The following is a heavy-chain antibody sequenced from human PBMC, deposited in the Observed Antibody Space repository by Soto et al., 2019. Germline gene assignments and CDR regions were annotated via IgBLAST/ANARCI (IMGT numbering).Heavy chain of an antibody. CDR2: IIPILGIA. CDR3: ARDLNYYGSGSSSKDY. D-gene: IGHD3-10*01. CDR1: GGTFSSYT. J-gene: IGHJ4*02. Sequence: QVQLVQSGAEVKKPGSSVKVSCKASGGTFSSYTISWVRQAPGQGLEWMGRIIPILGIANYAQKFQGRVTITADKSTSTAYRELSSLRAEDTSVYYCARDLNYYGSGSSSKDYWGQGTLVTVSS. V-gene: IGHV1-69*08.